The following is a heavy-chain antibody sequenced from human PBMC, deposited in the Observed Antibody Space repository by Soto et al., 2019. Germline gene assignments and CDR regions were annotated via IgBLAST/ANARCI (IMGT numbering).Heavy chain of an antibody. D-gene: IGHD2-2*01. J-gene: IGHJ4*02. CDR3: ARLYCSSVSCYNDY. Sequence: QVQLQESGPGLVKPSETLSLTCGVSGFPVSYGYYWGWIRQPPGKGLEWLGSIYQSGKTYYNPSLKSRLNMSMDTSKNEFSVRLRSVTAADTAVYFCARLYCSSVSCYNDYWGPGVQVTVSS. CDR1: GFPVSYGYY. CDR2: IYQSGKT. V-gene: IGHV4-38-2*01.